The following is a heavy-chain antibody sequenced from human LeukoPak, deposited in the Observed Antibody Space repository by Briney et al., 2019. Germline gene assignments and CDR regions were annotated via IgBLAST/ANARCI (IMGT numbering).Heavy chain of an antibody. CDR2: IGSSGSTI. Sequence: PGGSLRLSCAASGFTFSDYYMSWIRQAPGKGLEWVSYIGSSGSTIYYADSVKGRFTISRDNAKNSLYLQMNSLRAEDTAVYYCARGRRDGYNAPFDYWGQGTLVTVSS. D-gene: IGHD5-24*01. J-gene: IGHJ4*02. V-gene: IGHV3-11*04. CDR1: GFTFSDYY. CDR3: ARGRRDGYNAPFDY.